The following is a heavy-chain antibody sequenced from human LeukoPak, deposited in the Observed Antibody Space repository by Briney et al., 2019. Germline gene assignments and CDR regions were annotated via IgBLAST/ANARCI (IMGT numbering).Heavy chain of an antibody. CDR2: IYYSGST. Sequence: SETLSLTCTVSGGSISSYYWSWIRQPPGKGLEWIGYIYYSGSTNYNPSLKSRVTIPVDTSKNQFSLKLSSVTAADTAVYYCARDPGYSYGSDAFDIWGQGTMVTVSS. D-gene: IGHD5-18*01. V-gene: IGHV4-59*01. CDR3: ARDPGYSYGSDAFDI. CDR1: GGSISSYY. J-gene: IGHJ3*02.